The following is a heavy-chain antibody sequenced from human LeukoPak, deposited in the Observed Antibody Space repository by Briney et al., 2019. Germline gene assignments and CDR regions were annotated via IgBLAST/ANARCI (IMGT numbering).Heavy chain of an antibody. CDR2: INHSGST. V-gene: IGHV4-34*01. D-gene: IGHD1-20*01. CDR1: GGSFSGYY. CDR3: ARKYGITGTKYYYYYYYMDV. J-gene: IGHJ6*03. Sequence: PSETLSLTCAVYGGSFSGYYWSWIRQPPGKGLEWIGEINHSGSTNYNPSLKRRVTISVDTSKNQFSLKLSSVTAADTAVYYCARKYGITGTKYYYYYYYMDVWGKGTTVTVSS.